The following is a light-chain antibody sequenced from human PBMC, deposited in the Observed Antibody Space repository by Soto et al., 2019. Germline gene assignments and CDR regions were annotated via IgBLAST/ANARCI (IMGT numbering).Light chain of an antibody. V-gene: IGKV1-12*01. J-gene: IGKJ5*01. Sequence: DIQMTQSPSSVSASVGYRFTITCRASQGISSWLAWYQQKPGKAPTLLIYAASSLQSGVPSRFSGSGSGTDFTLTIRSLQPEDFAVYYCQQYNNWPPITFGQGTRREIK. CDR3: QQYNNWPPIT. CDR1: QGISSW. CDR2: AAS.